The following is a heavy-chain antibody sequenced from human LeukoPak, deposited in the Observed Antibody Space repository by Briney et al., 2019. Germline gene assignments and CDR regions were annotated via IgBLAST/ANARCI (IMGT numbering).Heavy chain of an antibody. V-gene: IGHV3-43*02. Sequence: PGASLRLSCAASGFTSDDYAMHWVRQAPGKGMEWVSLISGDGTSTHYADSVKGRFTISRDNSKNSLYLQMNSLRTEDTALYYCAKGRLYSSGAIDYWGQGTLVTVSS. J-gene: IGHJ4*02. CDR3: AKGRLYSSGAIDY. CDR1: GFTSDDYA. D-gene: IGHD6-19*01. CDR2: ISGDGTST.